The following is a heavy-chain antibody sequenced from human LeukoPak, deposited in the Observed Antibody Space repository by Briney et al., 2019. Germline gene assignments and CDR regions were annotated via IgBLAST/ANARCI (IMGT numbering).Heavy chain of an antibody. Sequence: SETLSLTCAVSGGSISSGGYSWSWIRQPPGKGLEWIVYIYHSGSTYYNPSLKSRVTISVDRSKNQFSLKLSSVTAADTAVYCCARVSGCSGGSCYPYYFDYWGQGTLVTVSS. CDR2: IYHSGST. V-gene: IGHV4-30-2*01. CDR3: ARVSGCSGGSCYPYYFDY. CDR1: GGSISSGGYS. J-gene: IGHJ4*02. D-gene: IGHD2-15*01.